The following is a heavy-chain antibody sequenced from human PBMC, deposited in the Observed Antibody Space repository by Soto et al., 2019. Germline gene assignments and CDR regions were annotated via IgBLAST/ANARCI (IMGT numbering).Heavy chain of an antibody. J-gene: IGHJ3*02. CDR2: IDPSGGST. Sequence: QVQLVQSGAEVKKPGASVKVSCKASGYTFTASYMHWVRQAPGQGLEWMGIIDPSGGSTSYSQKFQGRVTMTRDTSTSTVYMALNSLRSEDTAVFYCARDSGHYYRSDAFDKWGPGTMVTVSS. CDR3: ARDSGHYYRSDAFDK. V-gene: IGHV1-46*01. CDR1: GYTFTASY. D-gene: IGHD1-26*01.